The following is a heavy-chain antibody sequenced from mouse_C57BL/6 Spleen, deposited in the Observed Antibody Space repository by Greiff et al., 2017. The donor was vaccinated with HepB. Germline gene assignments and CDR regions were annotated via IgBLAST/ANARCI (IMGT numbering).Heavy chain of an antibody. CDR1: GYAFSSSW. CDR2: IYPGDGDT. CDR3: ARSYGNDAMDY. Sequence: LQKSGPELVKPGASVKISCKASGYAFSSSWMNWVKQRPGKGLEWIGRIYPGDGDTNYNGKFKGKATLTADKSSSTAYMQLSSLTSEDSAVYFCARSYGNDAMDYWGQGTSVTVSS. V-gene: IGHV1-82*01. J-gene: IGHJ4*01. D-gene: IGHD2-1*01.